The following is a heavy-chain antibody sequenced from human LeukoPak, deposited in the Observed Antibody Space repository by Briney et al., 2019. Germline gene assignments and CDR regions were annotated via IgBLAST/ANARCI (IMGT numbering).Heavy chain of an antibody. V-gene: IGHV4-59*01. CDR3: AGAFWSGSTPDADY. J-gene: IGHJ4*02. D-gene: IGHD3-3*01. CDR1: GGSISSYY. Sequence: SETLSLTCTVSGGSISSYYWSWIRQPPGKGLEWIGYIYYSGSTNYNPSLKSRVTISVDTSKNQFSLKLSSVTAADTAVYYCAGAFWSGSTPDADYWGQGTLVTVSS. CDR2: IYYSGST.